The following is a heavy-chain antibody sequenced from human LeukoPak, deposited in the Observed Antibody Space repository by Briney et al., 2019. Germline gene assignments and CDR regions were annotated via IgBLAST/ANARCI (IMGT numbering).Heavy chain of an antibody. CDR2: IYYSGST. Sequence: SETLSLTCTVSGGSISSYYWSWIRQPPGKGLEWIGYIYYSGSTNYNPSLKSRVTISVDTSKNQFSLKLSSVTAADTAVYYCARTKLSLDTAMVTPDYWGQGTLVTVSS. J-gene: IGHJ4*02. V-gene: IGHV4-59*01. CDR3: ARTKLSLDTAMVTPDY. CDR1: GGSISSYY. D-gene: IGHD5-18*01.